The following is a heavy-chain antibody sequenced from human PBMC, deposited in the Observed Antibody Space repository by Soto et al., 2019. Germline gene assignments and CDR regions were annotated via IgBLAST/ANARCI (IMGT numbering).Heavy chain of an antibody. J-gene: IGHJ3*02. CDR2: IYPGDSDT. CDR3: ANSRLKYSSSDDAFDI. Sequence: EVQLVQSGAEVKKPGESLKISCKGSGYSFTSYWIGWVRQMPGKGLEWMGIIYPGDSDTRYSPSFQGQVTISADKSISTAYLQWSSLKASDTAMYYCANSRLKYSSSDDAFDIWGQGTMVTVSS. V-gene: IGHV5-51*01. CDR1: GYSFTSYW. D-gene: IGHD6-6*01.